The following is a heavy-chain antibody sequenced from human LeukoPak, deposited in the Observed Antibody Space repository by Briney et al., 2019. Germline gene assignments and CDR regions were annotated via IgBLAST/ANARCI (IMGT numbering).Heavy chain of an antibody. CDR1: GYTFTSYG. CDR3: ARNMNLNYDYVWGSYRPRFDY. J-gene: IGHJ4*02. D-gene: IGHD3-16*02. CDR2: ISAYNGNT. Sequence: ASVKVSCKASGYTFTSYGISWVRQAPGQGLEWMGWISAYNGNTNYAQKLQGRVTMTTDTSTSTAYMELRSLRSDDTAVYYCARNMNLNYDYVWGSYRPRFDYWGQGTLVTVSS. V-gene: IGHV1-18*01.